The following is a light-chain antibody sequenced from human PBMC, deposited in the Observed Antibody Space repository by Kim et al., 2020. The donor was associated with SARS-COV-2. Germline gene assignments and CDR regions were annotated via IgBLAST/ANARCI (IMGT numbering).Light chain of an antibody. CDR2: DVS. CDR3: CSHARGSAYV. J-gene: IGLJ1*01. CDR1: SSDCGYYDY. Sequence: GQSIPIACTGTSSDCGYYDYVSWYQQHPGKVPKLIISDVSNRPSGVSSRFSGSKSGNTAYLTISGLQDEDEADYYCCSHARGSAYVFGTGTKVTVL. V-gene: IGLV2-14*03.